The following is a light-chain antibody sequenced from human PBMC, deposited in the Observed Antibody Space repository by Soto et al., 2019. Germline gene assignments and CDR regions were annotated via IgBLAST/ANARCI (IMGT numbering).Light chain of an antibody. CDR1: QSVSSN. J-gene: IGKJ1*01. CDR2: GAS. Sequence: EIVMTQSPATLSVSPGERATLSCRASQSVSSNLAWYQQKPGQAPRLLIYGASTRATGIPARFSGSGSGTEFTLTISSLQAEDVAVYYCQQYQYTPMWTFGQGTKVEIK. V-gene: IGKV3-15*01. CDR3: QQYQYTPMWT.